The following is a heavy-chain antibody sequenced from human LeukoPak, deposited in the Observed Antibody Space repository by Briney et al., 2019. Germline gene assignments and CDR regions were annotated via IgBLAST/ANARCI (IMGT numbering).Heavy chain of an antibody. CDR3: ARDRYYDSSGYSSPADY. Sequence: ASVKVSCKASGYTFTSYGISWVRQAPGQGLEWIGGIIPIFGTANYAQKFQGRVTITADESTSTAYMELSSLRSEDTAVYYCARDRYYDSSGYSSPADYWGQGTLVTVSS. CDR2: IIPIFGTA. CDR1: GYTFTSYG. D-gene: IGHD3-22*01. V-gene: IGHV1-69*13. J-gene: IGHJ4*02.